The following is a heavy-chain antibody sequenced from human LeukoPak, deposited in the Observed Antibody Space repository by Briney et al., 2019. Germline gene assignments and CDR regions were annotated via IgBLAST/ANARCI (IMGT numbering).Heavy chain of an antibody. CDR3: ARTPVSTVTTPDNLDY. CDR2: IYYSGST. Sequence: SETLFLTCTVSGGSISSYYWSWIRQPPGKGLEWIGYIYYSGSTNYNPSLKSRVTISVDTSKNQFSLKLSSVTAADTAVYYRARTPVSTVTTPDNLDYWGQGTLVTVSS. CDR1: GGSISSYY. D-gene: IGHD4-11*01. V-gene: IGHV4-59*01. J-gene: IGHJ4*02.